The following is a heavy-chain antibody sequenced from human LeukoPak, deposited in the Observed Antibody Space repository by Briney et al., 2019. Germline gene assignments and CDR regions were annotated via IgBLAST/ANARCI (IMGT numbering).Heavy chain of an antibody. CDR3: AKGEYYYDSSGYYYS. CDR1: GFTFSSYG. J-gene: IGHJ4*02. V-gene: IGHV3-30*18. Sequence: GGSLRLSCAASGFTFSSYGMHWVRQAPGKGLEWVAVISYDGSNKYYADSVKGRFTISRDNSKNTLYLQMNSLRAEDTAVYYCAKGEYYYDSSGYYYSWGRGTLVTVSS. D-gene: IGHD3-22*01. CDR2: ISYDGSNK.